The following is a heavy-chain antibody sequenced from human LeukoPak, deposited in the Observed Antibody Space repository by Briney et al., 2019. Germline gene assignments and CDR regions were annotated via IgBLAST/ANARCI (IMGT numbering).Heavy chain of an antibody. J-gene: IGHJ4*02. CDR2: IIPIFGTA. Sequence: ASVKVSCKASGGTFSSYAISWVRQAPGQGLEWMGGIIPIFGTANYAQKFQGRVTITADKSTSTAYMELSSLTSEDTAMYYCARRYFDCLDNWGQGSLVTVSS. CDR3: ARRYFDCLDN. V-gene: IGHV1-69*06. CDR1: GGTFSSYA. D-gene: IGHD3-9*01.